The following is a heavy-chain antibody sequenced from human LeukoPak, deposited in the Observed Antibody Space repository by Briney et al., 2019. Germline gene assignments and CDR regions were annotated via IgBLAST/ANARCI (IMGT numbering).Heavy chain of an antibody. J-gene: IGHJ4*02. CDR2: ISGSGGST. CDR3: AKVRYIGYYFDY. Sequence: GGSLRLSCAASGFTFSSYAMSWVRQAPGKGLEWVSGISGSGGSTYYADSVKGRFTISRDNSKNTLYLQMNSLRAEDTAVYYCAKVRYIGYYFDYWGQGTLVTVSS. D-gene: IGHD5-12*01. CDR1: GFTFSSYA. V-gene: IGHV3-23*01.